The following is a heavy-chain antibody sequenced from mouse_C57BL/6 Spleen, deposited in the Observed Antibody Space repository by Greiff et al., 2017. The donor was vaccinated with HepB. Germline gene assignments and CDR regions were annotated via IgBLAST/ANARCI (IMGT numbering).Heavy chain of an antibody. J-gene: IGHJ2*01. Sequence: EVKLMESGPGLVKPSQSLSLTCSVTGYSITSGYYWNWIRQFPGNKLEWMGYISYDGSNNYNPSLKNRISITRDTSKNQFFLKLNSVTTEDTATYYCARGYGNSFDYWGQGTTLTVSS. CDR2: ISYDGSN. CDR1: GYSITSGYY. V-gene: IGHV3-6*01. D-gene: IGHD2-10*02. CDR3: ARGYGNSFDY.